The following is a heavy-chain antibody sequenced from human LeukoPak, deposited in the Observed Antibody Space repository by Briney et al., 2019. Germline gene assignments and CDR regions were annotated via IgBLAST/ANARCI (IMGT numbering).Heavy chain of an antibody. CDR2: IIPILGIA. J-gene: IGHJ1*01. CDR3: ASWVGADAEYFQH. V-gene: IGHV1-69*04. Sequence: GASVKVSCKASGGTFSSYAISWVRQAPGQGLEWMGRIIPILGIANYAQKFQGRVTITADKSTSTAYMELSSLRSEDTAVYYCASWVGADAEYFQHWGQGTLVTVSS. CDR1: GGTFSSYA. D-gene: IGHD1-26*01.